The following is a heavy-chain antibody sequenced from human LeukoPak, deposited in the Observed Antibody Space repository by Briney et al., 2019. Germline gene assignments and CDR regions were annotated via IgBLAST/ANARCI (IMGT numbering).Heavy chain of an antibody. J-gene: IGHJ4*02. CDR3: ARGFYSPHY. Sequence: SETLSLTCTVSGGSINSYYWSWIRQPPGKGLEWIGYISYSGSTTYNPSLKSRITISVDTSKNQFSLKLSSVTAADTAVYYCARGFYSPHYWGQGTLVSVSS. V-gene: IGHV4-59*01. CDR2: ISYSGST. D-gene: IGHD4-11*01. CDR1: GGSINSYY.